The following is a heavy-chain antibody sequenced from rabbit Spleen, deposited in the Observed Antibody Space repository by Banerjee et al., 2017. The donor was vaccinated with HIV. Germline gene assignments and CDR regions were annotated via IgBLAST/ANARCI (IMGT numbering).Heavy chain of an antibody. V-gene: IGHV1S45*01. CDR2: IFNGDGSR. CDR3: ARGYAGYAGYVYAMDYFNL. J-gene: IGHJ4*01. D-gene: IGHD6-1*01. CDR1: GFDLSSRYF. Sequence: QEQLVESGGGLVQPGGSLKLSCKASGFDLSSRYFMCWVRQAPGKGPEWVACIFNGDGSRYNASWAKGRFTISKSSSTTVTLQMTSLTAADTATYFCARGYAGYAGYVYAMDYFNLWGPGTLVTVS.